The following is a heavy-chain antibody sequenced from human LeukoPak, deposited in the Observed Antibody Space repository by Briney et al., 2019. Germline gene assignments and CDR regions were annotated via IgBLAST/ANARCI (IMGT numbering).Heavy chain of an antibody. D-gene: IGHD2-21*01. Sequence: GGSLRLSCAASGFTVSTNYMSWVRQAPGKGLEWVSVIYSGGSAYYADSVKGRFTISRDNSKNTVYLQMNSLRAEDTAVYYCARDHNCGGDCYSGMDVWGKGITVTVSS. CDR2: IYSGGSA. CDR3: ARDHNCGGDCYSGMDV. V-gene: IGHV3-53*01. CDR1: GFTVSTNY. J-gene: IGHJ6*04.